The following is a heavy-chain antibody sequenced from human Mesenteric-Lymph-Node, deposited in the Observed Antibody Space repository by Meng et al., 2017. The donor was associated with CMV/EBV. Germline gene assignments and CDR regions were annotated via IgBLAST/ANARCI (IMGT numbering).Heavy chain of an antibody. V-gene: IGHV3-66*03. CDR1: GFTVSSNY. CDR2: IYSNGGT. J-gene: IGHJ6*02. CDR3: AKDSAIFGINYYYAMHV. D-gene: IGHD3-3*01. Sequence: GESLKISCAASGFTVSSNYMSWVRQAPGKGLEWVSIIYSNGGTYYADSVMGRFTISRDNSKNTLFLQMNSLRAEDTAVYYCAKDSAIFGINYYYAMHVWGLGTTVTVSS.